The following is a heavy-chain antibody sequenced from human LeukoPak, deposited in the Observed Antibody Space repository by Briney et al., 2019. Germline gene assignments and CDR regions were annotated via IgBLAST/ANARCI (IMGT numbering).Heavy chain of an antibody. CDR1: GGSFSGYY. D-gene: IGHD3-10*01. Sequence: SVTLSLTCAVYGGSFSGYYWSWIRQPPGKGLEWIGEINHSGSTNYNPSLKSRVTISVDTSKNQFSLKLSSVTAADTAVHYCASGYYYGSGDNWGQGTLVTVSS. CDR2: INHSGST. J-gene: IGHJ4*02. V-gene: IGHV4-34*01. CDR3: ASGYYYGSGDN.